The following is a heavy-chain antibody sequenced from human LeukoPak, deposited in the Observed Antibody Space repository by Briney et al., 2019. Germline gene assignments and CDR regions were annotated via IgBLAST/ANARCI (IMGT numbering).Heavy chain of an antibody. J-gene: IGHJ4*02. Sequence: ASVKVSCKSYGSIFNVYYMHWVRQVPGQGLEWMGWISPDGGVTNYAQKFQGRVTLTRDSATTTDYMELSRLTSDDTAVYHCARENWYYDHWGQGTLVTVSS. CDR2: ISPDGGVT. V-gene: IGHV1-2*02. CDR1: GSIFNVYY. CDR3: ARENWYYDH.